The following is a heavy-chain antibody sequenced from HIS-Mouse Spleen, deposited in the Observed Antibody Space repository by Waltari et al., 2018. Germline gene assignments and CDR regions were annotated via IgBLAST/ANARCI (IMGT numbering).Heavy chain of an antibody. CDR3: TLIAARPGGYFDY. CDR1: GFTFSNAW. D-gene: IGHD6-6*01. Sequence: EVQLVESGGGLVKPGGSLRLSCAASGFTFSNAWMSVVRQAPGKGLEWVGRIKSKTDGGTTDYAAPVKGRFTISRDDSKNTLYLQMNSLKTEDTAVYYCTLIAARPGGYFDYWGQGTLVTVSS. V-gene: IGHV3-15*01. J-gene: IGHJ4*02. CDR2: IKSKTDGGTT.